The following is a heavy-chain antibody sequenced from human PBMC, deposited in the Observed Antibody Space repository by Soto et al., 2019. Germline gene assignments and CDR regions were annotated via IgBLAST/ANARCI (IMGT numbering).Heavy chain of an antibody. J-gene: IGHJ4*02. V-gene: IGHV4-38-2*02. CDR3: ARDRGSGSYHRFDY. D-gene: IGHD1-26*01. CDR2: IYRGGIT. Sequence: SETLSLTCAVSGYSISSGLYWGWIRQPPGKGLEWIGTIYRGGITYYNPSLKSRVTISIDTSKNHFSLRLSSVTATDTAVYFCARDRGSGSYHRFDYWGQGTLVTVSS. CDR1: GYSISSGLY.